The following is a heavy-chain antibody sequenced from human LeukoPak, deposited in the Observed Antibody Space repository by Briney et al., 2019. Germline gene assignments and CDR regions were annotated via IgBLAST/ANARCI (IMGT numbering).Heavy chain of an antibody. Sequence: KPSETLSLTCAVYGGSFSGYYWSWIRQPPGKGLEWIGEINHSGSTNYNPSLKSRVTISVDTSKNQFSLKLSSVTAADTAVYYCARGRIIEAATYYYYYYYMDVWGKGTTVTVSS. CDR2: INHSGST. V-gene: IGHV4-34*01. CDR1: GGSFSGYY. CDR3: ARGRIIEAATYYYYYYYMDV. D-gene: IGHD1-26*01. J-gene: IGHJ6*03.